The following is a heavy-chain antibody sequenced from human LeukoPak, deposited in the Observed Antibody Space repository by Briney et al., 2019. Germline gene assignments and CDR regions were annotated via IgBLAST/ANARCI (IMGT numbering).Heavy chain of an antibody. V-gene: IGHV4-38-2*02. CDR2: IYHSGST. CDR3: ARDRGNDSSGYYPSGFDY. CDR1: GYSISSGYY. D-gene: IGHD3-22*01. Sequence: SETLSLTCTVSGYSISSGYYWGWIRQPPGKGLEWIGSIYHSGSTYYNPSLKSRVTISVDTSKNQFSLKLSSVTAADSAVYYCARDRGNDSSGYYPSGFDYWGQGTLVTVSS. J-gene: IGHJ4*02.